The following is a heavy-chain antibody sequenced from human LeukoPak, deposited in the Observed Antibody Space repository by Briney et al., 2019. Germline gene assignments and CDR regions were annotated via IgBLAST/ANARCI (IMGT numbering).Heavy chain of an antibody. CDR1: GFPLSSYA. V-gene: IGHV3-23*01. CDR2: RSSSDPGT. D-gene: IGHD2-15*01. CDR3: AKAPVTSCRGAFCYPFDY. J-gene: IGHJ4*02. Sequence: GGSLRLSCAASGFPLSSYAMSWVRQGPGKGLECVAARSSSDPGTYHADSVRGRFTISRDNSKNTLYLQMNRLRVEDAAVYYCAKAPVTSCRGAFCYPFDYWGQGTLVTVSS.